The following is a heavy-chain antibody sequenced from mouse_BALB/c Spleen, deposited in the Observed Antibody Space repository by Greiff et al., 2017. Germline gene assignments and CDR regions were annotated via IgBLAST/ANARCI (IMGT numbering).Heavy chain of an antibody. Sequence: EVKLVESGGGLVKPGGSLKLSCAASGFAFSSYDMSWVRQTPEKRLEWVAYISSGGGSTYYPDTVKGRFTISRDNAKNTLYLQMSSLKSEDTAMYYCARHDDGYYAYAMDYWGQGTSVTVSS. J-gene: IGHJ4*01. V-gene: IGHV5-12-1*01. D-gene: IGHD2-3*01. CDR1: GFAFSSYD. CDR3: ARHDDGYYAYAMDY. CDR2: ISSGGGST.